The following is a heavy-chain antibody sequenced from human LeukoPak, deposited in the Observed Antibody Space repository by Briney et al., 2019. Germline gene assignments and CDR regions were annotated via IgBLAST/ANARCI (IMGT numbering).Heavy chain of an antibody. CDR3: ARDPTGEYYFDY. CDR1: GVSISSYY. Sequence: KPSETLSLTCTVSGVSISSYYWSWIRQPPGKGLEWIGYIYDSGISNYNPSLKSRVTISVDTSKNQFSLRLSSVTAADTAVYYCARDPTGEYYFDYWGQGTLVTVSS. D-gene: IGHD3-16*01. V-gene: IGHV4-59*12. J-gene: IGHJ4*02. CDR2: IYDSGIS.